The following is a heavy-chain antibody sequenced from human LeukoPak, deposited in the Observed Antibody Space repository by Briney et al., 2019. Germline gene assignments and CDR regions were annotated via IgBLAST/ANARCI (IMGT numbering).Heavy chain of an antibody. Sequence: PSETLSLTCTVSGGSISSYYWSWIRQTPGKGLEWIGDIYYSGSTNYNPSLKSRVTISVDTSKNQFSLKLSSVTATDTAVYYCARHTDIAPLSSLKYWGQGTLVTVSS. D-gene: IGHD6-13*01. CDR2: IYYSGST. CDR3: ARHTDIAPLSSLKY. V-gene: IGHV4-59*08. CDR1: GGSISSYY. J-gene: IGHJ4*02.